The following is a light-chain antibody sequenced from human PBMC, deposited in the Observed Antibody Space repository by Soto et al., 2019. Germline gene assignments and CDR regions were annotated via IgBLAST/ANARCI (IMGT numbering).Light chain of an antibody. V-gene: IGKV4-1*01. CDR3: KQYYTAAPFP. CDR2: WAS. Sequence: IVMTQSPDSLAESLGERATINCKSSQRVLYSSNNRNYLAWYQQKPGQPPKLLIYWASTRESGVPDRFSGSAYETAQTLSLGRVLAEDVAVYYCKQYYTAAPFPFGQGTKRQIK. CDR1: QRVLYSSNNRNY. J-gene: IGKJ2*01.